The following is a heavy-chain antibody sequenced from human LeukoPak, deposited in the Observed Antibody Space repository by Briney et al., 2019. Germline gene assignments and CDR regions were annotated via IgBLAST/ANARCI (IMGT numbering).Heavy chain of an antibody. V-gene: IGHV4-34*01. CDR1: GVSFSGYY. CDR3: ARGPDSSGWYV. Sequence: SETLSLTCAVYGVSFSGYYWSWLRQPPGKGLEWIGEINHSGSTNSNPPLKSLVTISVDTSKNQFSLKLSSVTAADTAVYYCARGPDSSGWYVWGQGTTVTVSS. CDR2: INHSGST. J-gene: IGHJ6*02. D-gene: IGHD6-19*01.